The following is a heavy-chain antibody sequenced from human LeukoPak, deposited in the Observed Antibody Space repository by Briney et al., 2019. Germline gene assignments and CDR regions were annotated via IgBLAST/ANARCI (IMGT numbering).Heavy chain of an antibody. CDR1: GFTFSSYA. D-gene: IGHD1-7*01. Sequence: GRSLRLSCAASGFTFSSYAMHWVRQAPGKGLEWVAVISYDGSNKYYADSVKGRFTISRDNSKNTLYLQMNSLRAEDTAVYYCARDMGLELRTDGGSSFDYWGQGTLVTVSS. CDR2: ISYDGSNK. V-gene: IGHV3-30-3*01. J-gene: IGHJ4*02. CDR3: ARDMGLELRTDGGSSFDY.